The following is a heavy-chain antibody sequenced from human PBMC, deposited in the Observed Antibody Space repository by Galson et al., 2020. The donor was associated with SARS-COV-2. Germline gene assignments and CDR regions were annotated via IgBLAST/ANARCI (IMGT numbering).Heavy chain of an antibody. CDR3: ARDGAYYYDSSDLDY. D-gene: IGHD3-22*01. CDR2: ISYDGSNK. J-gene: IGHJ4*02. V-gene: IGHV3-30*01. CDR1: GFTFSSYA. Sequence: SCAASGFTFSSYAMHWVRQAPGKGLEWVAVISYDGSNKYYADSVKGRFTISRDNSKNTLYLQMNSLRAEDTAVYYCARDGAYYYDSSDLDYWGQGTLVTVSS.